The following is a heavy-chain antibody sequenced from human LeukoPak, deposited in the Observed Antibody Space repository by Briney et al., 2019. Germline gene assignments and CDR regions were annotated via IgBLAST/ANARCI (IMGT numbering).Heavy chain of an antibody. J-gene: IGHJ4*02. V-gene: IGHV4-39*07. CDR1: GGSISSSSYY. D-gene: IGHD3-22*01. CDR3: ARDSYYYDSSGYHRFDY. Sequence: SETLSLTCTVSGGSISSSSYYWGWIRQPPGKGLEWIGSIYYSGSTYYNPSLKSRVTISVDTSKNQFSLKPSSVTAADTAVYYCARDSYYYDSSGYHRFDYWGQGTLATVPS. CDR2: IYYSGST.